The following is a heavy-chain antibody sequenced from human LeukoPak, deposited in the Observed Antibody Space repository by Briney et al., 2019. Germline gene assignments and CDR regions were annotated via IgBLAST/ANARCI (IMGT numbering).Heavy chain of an antibody. CDR3: ARDPASSSWPIDY. CDR1: GYSISSGYY. CDR2: IYHSGST. Sequence: KASETLSLTCTVSGYSISSGYYWGWIRQHPGKGLEWIGSIYHSGSTYYNPSLKSRITISVDTSKNQFSLKLSSVTAADTAVYYCARDPASSSWPIDYWGQGTLVTVSS. D-gene: IGHD6-13*01. J-gene: IGHJ4*02. V-gene: IGHV4-38-2*02.